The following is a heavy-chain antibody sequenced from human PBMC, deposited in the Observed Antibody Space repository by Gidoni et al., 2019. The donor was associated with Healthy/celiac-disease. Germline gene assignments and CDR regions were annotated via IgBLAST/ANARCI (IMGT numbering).Heavy chain of an antibody. CDR2: IYYSGST. Sequence: QLQLQESGPGLVKPSETLSLTCTVSGGSTSSSSYYWGWIRQPPGKGLEWIGSIYYSGSTYYNPSLKSRVTISVDTSKNQFSLKLSSVTAADTAVYYCARRVGPMVRGVTLYYFDYWGQGTLVTVSS. CDR3: ARRVGPMVRGVTLYYFDY. J-gene: IGHJ4*02. CDR1: GGSTSSSSYY. D-gene: IGHD3-10*01. V-gene: IGHV4-39*01.